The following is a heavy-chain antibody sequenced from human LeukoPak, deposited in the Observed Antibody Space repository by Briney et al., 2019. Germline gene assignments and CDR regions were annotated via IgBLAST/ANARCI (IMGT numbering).Heavy chain of an antibody. Sequence: GGSLRLSCAASGFTFSDYYMSWIRQAPGKGLEWVSYISSSSSTIYYADSVKGRFTISRDNAKKSLYLQMNSLRAEDTAVYYCASLCGGDCYSNFDYWGQGTLVTVSS. V-gene: IGHV3-11*04. J-gene: IGHJ4*02. CDR3: ASLCGGDCYSNFDY. CDR1: GFTFSDYY. D-gene: IGHD2-21*01. CDR2: ISSSSSTI.